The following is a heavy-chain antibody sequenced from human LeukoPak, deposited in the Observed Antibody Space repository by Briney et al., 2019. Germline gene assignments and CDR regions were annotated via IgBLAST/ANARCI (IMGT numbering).Heavy chain of an antibody. CDR3: AREAYYFDSSGYFDY. J-gene: IGHJ4*02. D-gene: IGHD3-22*01. Sequence: PGGSLRLSCAASGFTFSSYAMHWVRQAPGKGLEWVAVISYDGSNKYYADSVKGRFTISRDNSKNTLYLQMNSLRAEDTAVYYCAREAYYFDSSGYFDYWGQGTLVTVSS. CDR2: ISYDGSNK. V-gene: IGHV3-30*01. CDR1: GFTFSSYA.